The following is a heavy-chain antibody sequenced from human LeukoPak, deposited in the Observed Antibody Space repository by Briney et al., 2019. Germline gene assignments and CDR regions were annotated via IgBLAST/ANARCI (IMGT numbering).Heavy chain of an antibody. J-gene: IGHJ4*02. CDR2: ISSSSSYI. Sequence: SGGSLRLSCAASGFTFSSYSMNWVRQAPGKGLEWASSISSSSSYIYYADSVKGRFTISRDNAKNSLYLQMNSLRAEDTAVYYCARGYYYGSGSPSYWGQGTLVTVSS. CDR3: ARGYYYGSGSPSY. V-gene: IGHV3-21*01. CDR1: GFTFSSYS. D-gene: IGHD3-10*01.